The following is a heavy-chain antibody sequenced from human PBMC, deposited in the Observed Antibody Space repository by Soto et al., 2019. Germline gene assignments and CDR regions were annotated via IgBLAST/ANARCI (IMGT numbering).Heavy chain of an antibody. V-gene: IGHV3-11*06. CDR2: ISPKSTYR. CDR1: GFPFSDYY. D-gene: IGHD2-21*01. J-gene: IGHJ4*02. Sequence: PXVSLRLSCATSGFPFSDYYMSGIRQAPGKGLEWLSHISPKSTYRNYADSVKGRFTISRDNTKSSLFLQMNSLGVEDTAVYYCARGGGGGLFEHWGQGVLVTVSS. CDR3: ARGGGGGLFEH.